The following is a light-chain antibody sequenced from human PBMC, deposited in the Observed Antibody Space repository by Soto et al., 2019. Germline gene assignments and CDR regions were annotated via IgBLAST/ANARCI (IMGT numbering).Light chain of an antibody. CDR1: SSDIGGYNY. J-gene: IGLJ1*01. Sequence: QSALTQAASVSGSPGQSSTISCTGTSSDIGGYNYVSWYQHHPGKAPKLMIYDVSNRPSGISNRFSGSKSGNTASLTISGLRAEDEADYYCSSYTSSSSYVFGTGTKVTVL. V-gene: IGLV2-14*03. CDR3: SSYTSSSSYV. CDR2: DVS.